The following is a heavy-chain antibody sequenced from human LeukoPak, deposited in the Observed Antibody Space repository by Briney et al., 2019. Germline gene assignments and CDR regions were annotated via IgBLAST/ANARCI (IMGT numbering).Heavy chain of an antibody. CDR1: GFTFSSYG. D-gene: IGHD5-18*01. V-gene: IGHV3-33*01. Sequence: GGSLRLSCAASGFTFSSYGMHWVRQAPGKGLEWVAVVWYDGSKKYSADSVKGRITISRDDSKNTLYLQMNSLRAEDTAVYYCARESISYGSWFFDIWGQGTMVTVSS. CDR2: VWYDGSKK. CDR3: ARESISYGSWFFDI. J-gene: IGHJ3*02.